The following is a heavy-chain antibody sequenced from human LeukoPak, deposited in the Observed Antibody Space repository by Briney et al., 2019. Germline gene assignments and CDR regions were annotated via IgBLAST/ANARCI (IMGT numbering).Heavy chain of an antibody. CDR1: GGSISSYY. CDR3: ARDSNSVVVPAAKYGMDV. CDR2: IYTSGST. J-gene: IGHJ6*02. V-gene: IGHV4-4*07. Sequence: SETLSLTCTVSGGSISSYYWSWIRQPAGKGLERIGRIYTSGSTNYNPSLKSRVTMSVDTSKNQFSLKLSSVTAADTAVYYCARDSNSVVVPAAKYGMDVWGQGTTVTVSS. D-gene: IGHD2-2*01.